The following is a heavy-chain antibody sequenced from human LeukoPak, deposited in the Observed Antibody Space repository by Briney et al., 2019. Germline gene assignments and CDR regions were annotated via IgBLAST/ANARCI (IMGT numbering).Heavy chain of an antibody. CDR1: GFTFSHFA. V-gene: IGHV3-69-1*01. D-gene: IGHD3-3*01. CDR3: ARRDEAYDSIDY. Sequence: GGSLRLSCAASGFTFSHFAMNWVRQAPGKGLEWVPSIISSPYIFYADSVKGRFTISRDNAKNLLYLQMNSLRVDDTAVYYCARRDEAYDSIDYWGQGTLVTVSS. J-gene: IGHJ4*02. CDR2: IISSPYI.